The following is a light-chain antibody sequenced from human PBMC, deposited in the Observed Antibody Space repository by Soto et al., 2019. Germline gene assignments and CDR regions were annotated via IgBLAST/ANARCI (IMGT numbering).Light chain of an antibody. Sequence: QSALTKPRSVSGSPGQSVTISCTGTSSDVGTYNYVSWYQQHPGKAPKLMIYDVSQRPSGVPDRFSGSKSGNTASLTISGLQAEDESDYYCGSYAGSYTSVFGGGTKLTVL. V-gene: IGLV2-11*01. CDR3: GSYAGSYTSV. CDR2: DVS. J-gene: IGLJ2*01. CDR1: SSDVGTYNY.